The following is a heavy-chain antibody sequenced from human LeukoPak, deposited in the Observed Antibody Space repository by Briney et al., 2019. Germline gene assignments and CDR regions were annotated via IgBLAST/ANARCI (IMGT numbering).Heavy chain of an antibody. D-gene: IGHD5-12*01. Sequence: PSETLSLTCTVSGGSISSGDYYWSWIRQPPGKGLEWIVYIYYSGSTYYNPSLKSRVTISVDTSKNQFSLKLSSVTAADTAVYYCARAKLPSGYDYRLDYWGQGTLVTVSS. CDR1: GGSISSGDYY. CDR3: ARAKLPSGYDYRLDY. V-gene: IGHV4-30-4*01. CDR2: IYYSGST. J-gene: IGHJ4*02.